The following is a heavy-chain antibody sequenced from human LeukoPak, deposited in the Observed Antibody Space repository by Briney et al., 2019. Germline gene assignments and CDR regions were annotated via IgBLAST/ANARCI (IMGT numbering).Heavy chain of an antibody. D-gene: IGHD6-13*01. CDR1: GGSISSSSYY. CDR3: ARHVGIAAAGTTPTGGWFDP. J-gene: IGHJ5*02. V-gene: IGHV4-39*01. Sequence: SKTLSLTCTVSGGSISSSSYYWGWIRQPPGKGLEWIGSIYYSGSTYYNPSLKSRVTISVDTSKNQFSLKLSSVTAADTAVYYCARHVGIAAAGTTPTGGWFDPWGQGTLVTVSS. CDR2: IYYSGST.